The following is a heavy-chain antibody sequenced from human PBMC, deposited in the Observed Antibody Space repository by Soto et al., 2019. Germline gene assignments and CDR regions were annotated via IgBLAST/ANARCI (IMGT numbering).Heavy chain of an antibody. V-gene: IGHV1-18*01. J-gene: IGHJ1*01. CDR2: ISAHRGNT. CDR3: VRPKYECNAGSCCLGYFQH. CDR1: GYTFTHYG. Sequence: QVQLVQSGGEVKKPGASVKVSCKASGYTFTHYGITWVRQAPGQGLEWMGWISAHRGNTNYAQNLQGRVTMTTETSTSTAYMELRSLRSDDTAVYYCVRPKYECNAGSCCLGYFQHWGQGTLVTVSS. D-gene: IGHD2-2*01.